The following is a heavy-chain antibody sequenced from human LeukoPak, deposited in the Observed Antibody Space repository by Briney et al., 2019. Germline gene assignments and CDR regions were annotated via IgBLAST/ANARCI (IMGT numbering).Heavy chain of an antibody. CDR3: ARDTDDFQGLDI. D-gene: IGHD3-3*01. CDR1: GFTFSSYA. J-gene: IGHJ3*02. V-gene: IGHV3-30*04. CDR2: ISYDGSNK. Sequence: GGSLRLSCAASGFTFSSYAMHWVRQAPGKGLEWVAVISYDGSNKYYADSVKGRFTISRDNSKNTLYLQMNSLRAEDTAVYYCARDTDDFQGLDIWGQGTMVTVSS.